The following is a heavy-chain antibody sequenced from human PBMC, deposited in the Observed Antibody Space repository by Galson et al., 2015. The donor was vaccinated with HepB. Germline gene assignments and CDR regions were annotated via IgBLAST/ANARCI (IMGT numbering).Heavy chain of an antibody. CDR1: GYTFTSYG. Sequence: SVKVSCKASGYTFTSYGVSWVRQAPGQGLEWMGWISAYNGNTNYAQKLQGRVTMTTDTSTNTAYMELRSLRSDDTAVYYCARHDYYYDSFGYWSPEGHYYFDYWGQGALVTVSS. J-gene: IGHJ4*02. CDR2: ISAYNGNT. V-gene: IGHV1-18*01. CDR3: ARHDYYYDSFGYWSPEGHYYFDY. D-gene: IGHD3-22*01.